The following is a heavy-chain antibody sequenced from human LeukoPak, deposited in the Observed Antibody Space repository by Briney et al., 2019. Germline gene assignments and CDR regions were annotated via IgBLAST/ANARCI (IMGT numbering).Heavy chain of an antibody. D-gene: IGHD3-16*01. J-gene: IGHJ4*02. V-gene: IGHV3-7*01. Sequence: GGSLRLSCAASGFTFNNYWMSWVRQAPGKGLEWVANMKPDGSEKYYVDSVKGRFTISRDNAKNSLYLQMNSLRAEDTAVYYCARDTFRVLNYWGQGTLVTVSS. CDR3: ARDTFRVLNY. CDR1: GFTFNNYW. CDR2: MKPDGSEK.